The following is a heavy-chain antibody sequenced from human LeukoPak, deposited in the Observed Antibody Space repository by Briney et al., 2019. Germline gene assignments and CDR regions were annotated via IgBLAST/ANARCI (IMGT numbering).Heavy chain of an antibody. V-gene: IGHV4-59*01. Sequence: SETLSLTCTVSGGSISSYYWSWIRQPPGKGLEWIGYIYYSGSTNYNPSLKSRVTISVDTSKNQFSLKLSSVTAADTAVYYWASLGGGERIDYWGQGTLVTVSS. J-gene: IGHJ4*02. D-gene: IGHD3-16*01. CDR1: GGSISSYY. CDR2: IYYSGST. CDR3: ASLGGGERIDY.